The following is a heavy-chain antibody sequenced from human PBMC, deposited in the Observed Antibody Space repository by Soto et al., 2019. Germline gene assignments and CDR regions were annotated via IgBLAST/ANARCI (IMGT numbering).Heavy chain of an antibody. CDR2: VHSSGST. D-gene: IGHD6-13*01. Sequence: SETLSLTCTVSGDSMNTYHWSWIRQPAGKGLEWIGHVHSSGSTNYNPSLKSQVTMSVDTSKNQFSLRLMSVTAADTAVYYCARDQGVAAAGITWFDPWGQGSRVTVSS. J-gene: IGHJ5*02. CDR3: ARDQGVAAAGITWFDP. CDR1: GDSMNTYH. V-gene: IGHV4-4*07.